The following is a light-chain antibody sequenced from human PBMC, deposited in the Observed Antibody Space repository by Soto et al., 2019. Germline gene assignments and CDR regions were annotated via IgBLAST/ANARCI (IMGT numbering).Light chain of an antibody. Sequence: DIQMTQSPSSLSASVGDRVTITCRASQSISNYLNWFRQKPGKAPKLLIYRASSLHSGVPSRFSGSGSGTDFTLTISGPQPEDFGTYYCQQSYNTPLTFGGGTKVEIK. CDR1: QSISNY. J-gene: IGKJ4*01. CDR3: QQSYNTPLT. CDR2: RAS. V-gene: IGKV1-39*01.